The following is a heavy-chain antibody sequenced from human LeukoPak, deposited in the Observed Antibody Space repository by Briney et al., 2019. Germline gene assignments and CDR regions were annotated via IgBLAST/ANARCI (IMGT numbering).Heavy chain of an antibody. CDR3: TRVPYDYVWGSYRYAWFDP. CDR2: IRSKAYGGTT. V-gene: IGHV3-49*04. D-gene: IGHD3-16*02. Sequence: GGSLRLSCTASGFTFGDYAMSWVRQAPGKGLEWVGFIRSKAYGGTTEYAASVKGRFTISRDDSKSIAYLQMNSLKTEDTAVYYCTRVPYDYVWGSYRYAWFDPWGQGTLVTVSS. CDR1: GFTFGDYA. J-gene: IGHJ5*02.